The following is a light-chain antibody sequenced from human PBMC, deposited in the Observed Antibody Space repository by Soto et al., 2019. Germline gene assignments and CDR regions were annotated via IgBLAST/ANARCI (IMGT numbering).Light chain of an antibody. CDR3: LLSYNGAPAV. V-gene: IGLV7-46*01. CDR2: DTT. CDR1: SDTVTTSHY. J-gene: IGLJ7*01. Sequence: QAVVTQASSLTVSPGGTVTLTCDSNSDTVTTSHYPYWCQQKPGQAPKTLIYDTTNRHAWTPARFSGSILGGKAALILSGAQPEDEAEYYCLLSYNGAPAVFGGGTQLTVL.